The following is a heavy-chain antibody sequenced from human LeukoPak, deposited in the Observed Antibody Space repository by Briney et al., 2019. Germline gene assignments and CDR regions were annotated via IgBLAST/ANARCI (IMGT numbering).Heavy chain of an antibody. CDR3: AKYSPYDVLTGSTYYFDY. D-gene: IGHD3-9*01. CDR1: GFTFSNSW. CDR2: ISGSGYST. J-gene: IGHJ4*02. V-gene: IGHV3-23*01. Sequence: GGSLRLSCAASGFTFSNSWMTWVRQAPGQGLEWVSAISGSGYSTYYADSVKGRFTISRDNSKNTLYLQVNSLRAEDAALYYCAKYSPYDVLTGSTYYFDYWGQGTLVTVSS.